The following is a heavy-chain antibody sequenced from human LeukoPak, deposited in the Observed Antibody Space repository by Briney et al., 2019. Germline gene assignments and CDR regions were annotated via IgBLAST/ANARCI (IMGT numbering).Heavy chain of an antibody. Sequence: PGGSLRLSCAASGFTFSSYWMSWVRQAPGKGLEWVANIKQDGSEKYYVDSVKGRFTISRDNAKNSLYLQMNSLRAEDTAVYYCARDFGGYSYGTFDYWGQGTLVTVSS. CDR1: GFTFSSYW. J-gene: IGHJ4*02. CDR2: IKQDGSEK. D-gene: IGHD5-18*01. V-gene: IGHV3-7*01. CDR3: ARDFGGYSYGTFDY.